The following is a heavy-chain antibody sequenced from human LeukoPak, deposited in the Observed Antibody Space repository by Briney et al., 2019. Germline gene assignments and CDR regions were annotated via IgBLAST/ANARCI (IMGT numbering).Heavy chain of an antibody. CDR1: GGTFSSYA. D-gene: IGHD3-22*01. CDR3: ARGGVVVITGYYYMDV. J-gene: IGHJ6*03. V-gene: IGHV1-69*05. Sequence: SVKVSCKASGGTFSSYAISWVRQAPGQGLGWMGGIIPIFGTANYAQKFQGRVTITTDESTSTAYMELSSLRSEDTAVYYCARGGVVVITGYYYMDVWGKGTTVTVSS. CDR2: IIPIFGTA.